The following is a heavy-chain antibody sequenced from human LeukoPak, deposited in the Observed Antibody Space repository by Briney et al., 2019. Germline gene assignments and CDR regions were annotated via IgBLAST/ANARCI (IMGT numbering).Heavy chain of an antibody. CDR2: IYPGDSDT. V-gene: IGHV5-51*01. CDR1: GYSFTSYW. Sequence: GESLKISCKGSGYSFTSYWIAWVRQMPGKGLEWMGIIYPGDSDTRYSPSFQGQVTISADKSISTAYLQWSSLKASDTAMYYCAREAENTNYDFRSGYRNDAFDIWGQGTMVTVSS. D-gene: IGHD3-3*01. J-gene: IGHJ3*02. CDR3: AREAENTNYDFRSGYRNDAFDI.